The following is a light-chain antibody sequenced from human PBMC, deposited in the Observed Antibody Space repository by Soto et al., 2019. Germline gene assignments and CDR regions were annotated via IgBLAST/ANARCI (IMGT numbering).Light chain of an antibody. Sequence: ETVLTQSPGTLSLSPGERATLSCRASQSVSSSYLAWYQQKPGQAPRLLIYGASSRATGIPDRFSGSGSGTDFTLTISRLEPEDFAVYYCQHYGSSRWTFGQGTKVDIK. CDR2: GAS. CDR3: QHYGSSRWT. V-gene: IGKV3-20*01. CDR1: QSVSSSY. J-gene: IGKJ1*01.